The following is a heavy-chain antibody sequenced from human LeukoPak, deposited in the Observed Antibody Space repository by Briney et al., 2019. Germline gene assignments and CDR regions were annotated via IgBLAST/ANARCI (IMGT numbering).Heavy chain of an antibody. CDR3: AREDMVEGLSFDY. V-gene: IGHV3-7*01. D-gene: IGHD3-10*01. Sequence: TGGSLRLSCAASGFTFSSYWMSWVRQAPGKGLEWVANIKQDGSEKYYVDSVKGRFTISRDNAKNSLYLQMNSLRAEDTAVYYCAREDMVEGLSFDYWGQGTLATVSS. J-gene: IGHJ4*02. CDR1: GFTFSSYW. CDR2: IKQDGSEK.